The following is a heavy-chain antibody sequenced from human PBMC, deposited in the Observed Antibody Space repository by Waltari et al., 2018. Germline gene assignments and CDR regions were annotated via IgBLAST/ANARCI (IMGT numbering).Heavy chain of an antibody. CDR2: IYYSGST. CDR1: GGSISSYY. V-gene: IGHV4-59*01. Sequence: QVQLQESGPGLVKPSETLSLTCTVSGGSISSYYWSWIRQPPGKGLEWIGYIYYSGSTNYNPSLKSRVTISVDTSKNQCSLKLSSVTAADTAVYYCARVTALQGPYDYWGQGTLVTVSS. J-gene: IGHJ4*02. CDR3: ARVTALQGPYDY. D-gene: IGHD5-18*01.